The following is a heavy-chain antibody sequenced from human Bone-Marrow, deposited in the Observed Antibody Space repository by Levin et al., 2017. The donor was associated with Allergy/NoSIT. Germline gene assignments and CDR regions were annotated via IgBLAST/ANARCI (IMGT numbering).Heavy chain of an antibody. CDR1: GFMFLSYA. V-gene: IGHV3-30-3*01. CDR3: ARDVEFDFGGDV. CDR2: ISYDGTSK. J-gene: IGHJ6*02. D-gene: IGHD3-10*01. Sequence: PGGSLRLSCAASGFMFLSYAMHWVRQAPGKGLEWVAVISYDGTSKFYADSVKGRFTVSRDNSKNTVNLHMNNLRADDTAVYFCARDVEFDFGGDVWGQGTTVTVSS.